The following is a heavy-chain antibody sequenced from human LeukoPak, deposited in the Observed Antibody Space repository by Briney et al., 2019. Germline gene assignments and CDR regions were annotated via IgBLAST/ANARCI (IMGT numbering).Heavy chain of an antibody. D-gene: IGHD6-6*01. CDR3: AKPTIPARPFLTYLYYYLDV. J-gene: IGHJ6*03. V-gene: IGHV3-23*01. Sequence: GGSLRLSCAASEFTFSSFAMSWVRQAPGRGLEWISSISGPGDKTHYTDSVKGRFTISRDNSKNTLYLYMNTLRAADTAVYYCAKPTIPARPFLTYLYYYLDVWGEGATVIVS. CDR2: ISGPGDKT. CDR1: EFTFSSFA.